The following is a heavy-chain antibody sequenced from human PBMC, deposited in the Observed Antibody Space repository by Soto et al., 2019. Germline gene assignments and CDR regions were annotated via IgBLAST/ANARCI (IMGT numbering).Heavy chain of an antibody. V-gene: IGHV3-23*01. Sequence: GGSLSLSCAASGFPFSSYAMSWVRQAPGKGLEWVSAISGSGGSTYYADSVKGWFTISRDNSKNTLYLQMNSLRAEDTAVYYCALGSVTTGYYYYGMDVWGQGTTVTVSS. CDR3: ALGSVTTGYYYYGMDV. CDR2: ISGSGGST. CDR1: GFPFSSYA. D-gene: IGHD4-17*01. J-gene: IGHJ6*02.